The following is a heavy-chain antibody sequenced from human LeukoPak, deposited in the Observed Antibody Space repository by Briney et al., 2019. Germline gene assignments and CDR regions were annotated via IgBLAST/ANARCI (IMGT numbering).Heavy chain of an antibody. J-gene: IGHJ6*03. CDR3: ARDKVAAAGLQADDYYYYYMDV. D-gene: IGHD6-13*01. CDR2: INPNSGGT. CDR1: GGTFSSYA. Sequence: ASVKVSCKASGGTFSSYAISWVRQAPGQGLEWMGWINPNSGGTNYAQKFQGRVTMTRDTSISTAYMELSRLRSDDTAVYYCARDKVAAAGLQADDYYYYYMDVWGKGTTVTVSS. V-gene: IGHV1-2*02.